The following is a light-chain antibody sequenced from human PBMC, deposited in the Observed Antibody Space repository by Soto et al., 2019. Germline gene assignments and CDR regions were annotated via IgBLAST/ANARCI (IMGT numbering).Light chain of an antibody. CDR2: DAS. CDR1: QNISSY. CDR3: QHRSIWPVS. J-gene: IGKJ5*01. Sequence: IVLTQSPATLSFSPGKRATLSCRASQNISSYLIWYQQKPGLAPRLLIYDASSRATGIPARFSGSGSGTDFSLTISSLELEDFAVYYCQHRSIWPVSFGQGTRLEIK. V-gene: IGKV3-11*01.